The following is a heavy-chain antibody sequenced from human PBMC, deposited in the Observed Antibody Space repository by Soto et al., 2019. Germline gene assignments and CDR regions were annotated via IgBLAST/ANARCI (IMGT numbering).Heavy chain of an antibody. CDR2: IYYSGST. CDR1: VVSISSYY. D-gene: IGHD6-13*01. J-gene: IGHJ4*02. CDR3: ARGSTAAAGDFDY. Sequence: SETLSLSCTVSVVSISSYYWSWIRQPPGKGLEWIGYIYYSGSTNYNPSLKSRVTISVDTSKNQFSLKLSSVTAADTAVYYCARGSTAAAGDFDYWGQGTLVTVSS. V-gene: IGHV4-59*01.